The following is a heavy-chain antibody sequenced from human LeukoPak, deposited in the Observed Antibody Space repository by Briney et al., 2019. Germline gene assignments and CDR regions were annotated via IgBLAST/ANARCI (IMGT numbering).Heavy chain of an antibody. V-gene: IGHV3-74*01. CDR3: VSFYETY. D-gene: IGHD2-2*01. Sequence: GSLRLSCAASGNYWMHWVRQAPGKGLVWVSHINSDGNWTSYADSVKGRFTISKDNAKNTVYLQMNNLRAEDTAVYYCVSFYETYWGRGTLVTVSS. CDR1: GNYW. J-gene: IGHJ4*02. CDR2: INSDGNWT.